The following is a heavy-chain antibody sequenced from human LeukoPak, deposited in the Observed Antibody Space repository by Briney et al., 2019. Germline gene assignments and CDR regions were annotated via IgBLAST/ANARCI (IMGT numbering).Heavy chain of an antibody. Sequence: ASVKVSCKASGYTFTGYYMHWVRQAPGQGLEWMGIINPSGGSTSYAQKFQGRVTMTRDTSTSTVYMELSSLRSEDTAVYYCARDPPTYDSSGTYYYDMDVWGQGTTVTVSS. D-gene: IGHD3-22*01. CDR1: GYTFTGYY. V-gene: IGHV1-46*01. CDR3: ARDPPTYDSSGTYYYDMDV. J-gene: IGHJ6*02. CDR2: INPSGGST.